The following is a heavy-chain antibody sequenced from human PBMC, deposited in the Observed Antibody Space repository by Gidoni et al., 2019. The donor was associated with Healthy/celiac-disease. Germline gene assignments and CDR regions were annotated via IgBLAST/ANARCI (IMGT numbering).Heavy chain of an antibody. Sequence: QVQLVESGGGVVQPGRSLRLSCAASGFTFSSSAMHWVRQAPGKGLEWVAVISYDGSNKYYADSVKGRFTISRDNSKNTLYLQMNSLRAEDTAVYYCARGRRTDGYFDYWGQGTLVTVSS. CDR3: ARGRRTDGYFDY. CDR2: ISYDGSNK. CDR1: GFTFSSSA. J-gene: IGHJ4*02. V-gene: IGHV3-30-3*01.